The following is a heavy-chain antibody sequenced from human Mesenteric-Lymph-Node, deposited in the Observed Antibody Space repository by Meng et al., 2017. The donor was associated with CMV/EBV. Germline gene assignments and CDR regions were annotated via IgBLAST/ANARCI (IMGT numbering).Heavy chain of an antibody. CDR1: GFTFSTYW. CDR3: AKDQLELPFDY. V-gene: IGHV3-7*01. J-gene: IGHJ4*02. D-gene: IGHD1-1*01. CDR2: IKQDGSEK. Sequence: GESLKISCAASGFTFSTYWMTWVRQAPGKGLEWVANIKQDGSEKYCVDSVKGRFTISRDNAKNSLYLQMNSLRAEDTAVYYCAKDQLELPFDYWGQGTLVTVSS.